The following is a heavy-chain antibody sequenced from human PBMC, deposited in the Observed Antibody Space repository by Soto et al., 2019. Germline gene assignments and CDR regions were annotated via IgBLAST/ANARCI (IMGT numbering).Heavy chain of an antibody. J-gene: IGHJ6*02. V-gene: IGHV3-21*01. CDR1: GFTFSSYS. Sequence: GVLRLSCAASGFTFSSYSMNWVRQAPGKGLEWVSSISSSSSYIYYADSVKGRFTISRDNAKNSLYLQMNSLRAEDTAVYYCARDHCSSTSCYYYYGMDVWGQGTTVTVSS. D-gene: IGHD2-2*01. CDR3: ARDHCSSTSCYYYYGMDV. CDR2: ISSSSSYI.